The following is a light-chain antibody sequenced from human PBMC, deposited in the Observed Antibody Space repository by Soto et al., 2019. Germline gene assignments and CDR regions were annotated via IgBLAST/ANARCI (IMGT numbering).Light chain of an antibody. Sequence: EILLTQSPGTLSLSPGEGATLSCRASQSVSSNSLAWYQQKPGQAPSLLIYGASNRASGIPDRFSGSGSGADFTLTISRLEPEDFAVYYCQQYGSSPKTFGQGTKVDIK. CDR2: GAS. CDR3: QQYGSSPKT. V-gene: IGKV3-20*01. CDR1: QSVSSNS. J-gene: IGKJ1*01.